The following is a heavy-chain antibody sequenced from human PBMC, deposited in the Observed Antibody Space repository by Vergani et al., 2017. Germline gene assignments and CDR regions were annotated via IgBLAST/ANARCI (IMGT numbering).Heavy chain of an antibody. D-gene: IGHD3-22*01. Sequence: QVQLVESGGGVVQPGGSLRLSCAASGFTFSSYGMHWVRQAPGKGLEWVAFIRYYGSNKYYADSVKGRFTISRDNSKNTLYLQMNSLRAEDTAVYYCAKGGEYYDSSGYYYWGQGTLVTVSS. V-gene: IGHV3-30*02. CDR3: AKGGEYYDSSGYYY. CDR1: GFTFSSYG. CDR2: IRYYGSNK. J-gene: IGHJ4*02.